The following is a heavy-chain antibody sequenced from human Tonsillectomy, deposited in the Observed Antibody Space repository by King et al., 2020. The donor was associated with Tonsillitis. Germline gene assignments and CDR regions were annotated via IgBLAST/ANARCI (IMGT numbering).Heavy chain of an antibody. J-gene: IGHJ4*02. D-gene: IGHD5-18*01. CDR1: GFTVSSNY. V-gene: IGHV3-66*01. CDR2: IYSGGST. CDR3: GRALGYSYGYLY. Sequence: VQLVESGGGLVQPGGSLRLSCAASGFTVSSNYMSWVRQAPGKGLEWVSVIYSGGSTYYADSVRGRFTISRDNYTNTLYLQLNSLRAGDTAVYYCGRALGYSYGYLYWGQGTRVTVSS.